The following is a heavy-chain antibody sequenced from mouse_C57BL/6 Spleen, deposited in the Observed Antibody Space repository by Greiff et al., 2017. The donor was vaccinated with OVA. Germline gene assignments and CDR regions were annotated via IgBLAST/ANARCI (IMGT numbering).Heavy chain of an antibody. Sequence: QVQLKESGAELARPGASVKMSCKASGYTFTSYTMHWVKQRPGQGLEWIGYINPSSGYTKYNQKFKDKATLTADKSSSTAYMQLSSLPSEDSAVYYCARVCDYYAMDYWGQGTSVTVSS. J-gene: IGHJ4*01. D-gene: IGHD2-10*02. V-gene: IGHV1-4*01. CDR2: INPSSGYT. CDR1: GYTFTSYT. CDR3: ARVCDYYAMDY.